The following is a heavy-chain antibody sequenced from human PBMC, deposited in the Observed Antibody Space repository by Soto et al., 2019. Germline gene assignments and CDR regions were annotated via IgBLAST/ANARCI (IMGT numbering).Heavy chain of an antibody. CDR2: IRSKAYGGTT. Sequence: GGSLRLSCTASGFTFGDYAMSWFRQAPGKGLEWVGFIRSKAYGGTTEYAASVKGRFTISRDDSKSIAYLQMNSLKTEDTAVYYCTRGAAGTTITDYYYYYGMDVWGQGTTVTVSS. J-gene: IGHJ6*02. D-gene: IGHD1-7*01. CDR1: GFTFGDYA. V-gene: IGHV3-49*03. CDR3: TRGAAGTTITDYYYYYGMDV.